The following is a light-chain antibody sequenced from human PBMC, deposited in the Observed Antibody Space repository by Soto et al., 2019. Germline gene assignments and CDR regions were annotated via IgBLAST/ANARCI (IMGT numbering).Light chain of an antibody. CDR3: QQDSYFAT. Sequence: DIQMTQSPSTLSASVGDRVTITCRASQSISSWLTWYQQKAGQAPKLLIYKASIVESGVPSRFSGSGSGTEFALTIIILQPDDSATYYCQQDSYFATFGQGNKVEV. CDR1: QSISSW. J-gene: IGKJ1*01. CDR2: KAS. V-gene: IGKV1-5*03.